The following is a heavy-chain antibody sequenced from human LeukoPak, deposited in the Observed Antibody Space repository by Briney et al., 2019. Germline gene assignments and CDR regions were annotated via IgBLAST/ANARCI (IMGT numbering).Heavy chain of an antibody. CDR3: AKGWATVPNDY. CDR2: ISGGGNTT. CDR1: GITFNTYA. J-gene: IGHJ4*02. Sequence: GGSLTLSCEVSGITFNTYAMSWFRQAPAPGLNLVSVISGGGNTTYYTNPVKGRFAIYSENSSNTLYLQMNSLRAEETAVYFCAKGWATVPNDYWGQGTLVTVSS. D-gene: IGHD4-17*01. V-gene: IGHV3-23*01.